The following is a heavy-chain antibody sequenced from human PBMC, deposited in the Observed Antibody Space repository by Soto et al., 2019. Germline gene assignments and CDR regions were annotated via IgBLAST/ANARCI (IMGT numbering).Heavy chain of an antibody. D-gene: IGHD3-16*01. CDR3: ARAPDCVEGSCYRHFDL. CDR1: AFKFSDYY. Sequence: SLRLSCAASAFKFSDYYMSWVRQAPGKGLEWVSYISGSGDVIYYADSVKGRFTISRDNDKKSVHLQMDTLRAEDTALYYCARAPDCVEGSCYRHFDLWGQGTRVTVSS. J-gene: IGHJ4*01. V-gene: IGHV3-11*01. CDR2: ISGSGDVI.